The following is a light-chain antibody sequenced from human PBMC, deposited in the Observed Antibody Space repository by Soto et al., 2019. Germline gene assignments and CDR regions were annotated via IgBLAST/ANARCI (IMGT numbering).Light chain of an antibody. CDR2: EVS. J-gene: IGLJ2*01. CDR1: SSDLGGYNY. V-gene: IGLV2-8*01. Sequence: QSALTQPPSASGSPGQSVTISCTGTSSDLGGYNYVSWYQQHPGKAPKLMIYEVSKRPSGVTDRFSGSKSGNTASLTVSGVQAEDEAHYYCSSYAGSNNVVFGGGTKVTVL. CDR3: SSYAGSNNVV.